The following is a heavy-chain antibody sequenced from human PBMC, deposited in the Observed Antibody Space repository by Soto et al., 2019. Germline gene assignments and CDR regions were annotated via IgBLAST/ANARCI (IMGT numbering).Heavy chain of an antibody. Sequence: GGSLRLSCSASGFPFSSYSMSWVRPAPGRGLEWVAVISYDGSNKYYADSVKGRFTISRDNSKNTLYLQMNSLRAEDTAVYYCATDSGSFAGYFDYWGQGTLVTVSS. D-gene: IGHD1-26*01. CDR2: ISYDGSNK. CDR1: GFPFSSYS. V-gene: IGHV3-30*03. CDR3: ATDSGSFAGYFDY. J-gene: IGHJ4*02.